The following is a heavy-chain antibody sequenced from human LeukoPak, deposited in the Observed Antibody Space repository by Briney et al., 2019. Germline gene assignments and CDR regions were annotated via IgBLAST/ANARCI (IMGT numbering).Heavy chain of an antibody. CDR3: ARGSTSCCYGNWFDP. CDR2: IYHIGST. J-gene: IGHJ5*02. V-gene: IGHV4-38-2*01. Sequence: SETLSLTCAVSGYSISSGYYWGWIRQPPGKGLEWIGSIYHIGSTYYNPSLKSRVTISVDTSKHQFSLKLSSVTAADTAVYYCARGSTSCCYGNWFDPWGQGTLVTVSS. D-gene: IGHD2-2*01. CDR1: GYSISSGYY.